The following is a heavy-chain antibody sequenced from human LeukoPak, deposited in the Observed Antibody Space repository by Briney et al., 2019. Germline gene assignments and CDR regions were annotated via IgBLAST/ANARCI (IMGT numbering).Heavy chain of an antibody. J-gene: IGHJ1*01. D-gene: IGHD2-2*01. V-gene: IGHV5-51*01. CDR3: GSSGAEVPTASEVVFQD. CDR2: IYPGDSNT. CDR1: AYSFTSYW. Sequence: GESLQISCRASAYSFTSYWIGWLRQMPGKGLEGMGIIYPGDSNTRHNPSFQGQVTISADKSISTSYLQWSCMWASDTARYQRGSSGAEVPTASEVVFQDWGEGKLVTVSA.